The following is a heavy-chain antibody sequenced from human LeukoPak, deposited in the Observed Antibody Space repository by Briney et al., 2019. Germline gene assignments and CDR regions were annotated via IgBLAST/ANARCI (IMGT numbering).Heavy chain of an antibody. Sequence: SVKVSCKASGGTFSSYTISWVRQAPGQGLEWMGRIIPILGMANYAQKFQGRVTITADKSTSTAYMELSSLRSEDTAVYYCARDGGPYDFWSGYYSIYYYMDVWGKGTTVTVSS. V-gene: IGHV1-69*04. CDR2: IIPILGMA. CDR1: GGTFSSYT. CDR3: ARDGGPYDFWSGYYSIYYYMDV. D-gene: IGHD3-3*01. J-gene: IGHJ6*03.